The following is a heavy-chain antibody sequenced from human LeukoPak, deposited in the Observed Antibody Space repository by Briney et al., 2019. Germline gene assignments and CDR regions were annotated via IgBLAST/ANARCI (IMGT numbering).Heavy chain of an antibody. CDR2: IYYSGST. V-gene: IGHV4-59*01. D-gene: IGHD2-8*01. Sequence: PSETLSLTCTVSGGSISSYYWSWIRQPPGKGLEWIGYIYYSGSTNYNPSLKSRVTISVDTSKNQFSLKLDSVTAADTALYYCARGTYGPTNYKKRDAAFFDFWGQGLLVTVSS. J-gene: IGHJ4*02. CDR3: ARGTYGPTNYKKRDAAFFDF. CDR1: GGSISSYY.